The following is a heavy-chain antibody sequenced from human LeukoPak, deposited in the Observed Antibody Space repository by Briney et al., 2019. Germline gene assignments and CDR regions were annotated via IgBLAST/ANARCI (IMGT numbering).Heavy chain of an antibody. CDR1: GFIFSSYG. V-gene: IGHV3-23*01. CDR2: IGGSGDRT. Sequence: PGGSLRLSCVVSGFIFSSYGMSWVRQAPGRGLEWVSSIGGSGDRTYYADSVKGRFTISRDNSRNTLYLQMNSLRAEDTAVYYCAREAALLGTDFDYWGQGTLVTVSS. CDR3: AREAALLGTDFDY. J-gene: IGHJ4*02.